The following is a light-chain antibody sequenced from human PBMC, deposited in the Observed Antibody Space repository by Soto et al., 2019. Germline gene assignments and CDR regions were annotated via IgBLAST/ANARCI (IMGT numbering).Light chain of an antibody. J-gene: IGLJ2*01. Sequence: QSALTQPASVSGSPGQSITISCTGTTTDIRRYNYVSWYQHHPDKAPKLILYEVSNRPSGVSDRFSGSKSGTTASLTISGLQPEDEASYYGSSYTSSGTLVFGGGTKLTGL. CDR3: SSYTSSGTLV. CDR1: TTDIRRYNY. V-gene: IGLV2-14*01. CDR2: EVS.